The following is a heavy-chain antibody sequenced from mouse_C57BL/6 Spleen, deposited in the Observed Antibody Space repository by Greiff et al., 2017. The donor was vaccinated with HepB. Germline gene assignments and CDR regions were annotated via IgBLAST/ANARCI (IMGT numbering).Heavy chain of an antibody. V-gene: IGHV1-53*01. CDR2: INPSNGGT. CDR1: GYTFTSYW. J-gene: IGHJ1*03. CDR3: ARVGTGRGYWDFDV. Sequence: QVQLKQPGTELVKPGASVKLSCKASGYTFTSYWMHWVKQRPGQGLEWIGNINPSNGGTNYNEKFKSKATLTVDKSSSTAYMQLSSLTSEDSAVYYCARVGTGRGYWDFDVWGTGTTVTVSS. D-gene: IGHD4-1*01.